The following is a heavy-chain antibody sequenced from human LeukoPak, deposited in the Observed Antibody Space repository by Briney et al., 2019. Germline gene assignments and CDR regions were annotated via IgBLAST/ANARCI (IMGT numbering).Heavy chain of an antibody. J-gene: IGHJ4*02. CDR2: VYFGDSDT. CDR1: GYRFSNYW. V-gene: IGHV5-51*01. D-gene: IGHD5-18*01. CDR3: ARVGIATADTGDDAFDF. Sequence: GESLKISCKNSGYRFSNYWISWVRQRPEKGLEWMGMVYFGDSDTRWNPSFEGQVTMSADKSINTVYLQWTSLKAWDSGIYYCARVGIATADTGDDAFDFWGQGTLVIVSS.